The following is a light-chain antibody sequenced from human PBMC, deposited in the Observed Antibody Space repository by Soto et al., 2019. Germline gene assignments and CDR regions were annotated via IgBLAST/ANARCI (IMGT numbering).Light chain of an antibody. CDR1: SAHNTYA. CDR3: QTWGTGIWV. V-gene: IGLV4-69*01. J-gene: IGLJ3*02. Sequence: QAVLTQSPSASASLGASVKLTCTLSSAHNTYAIAWHQQQPQKGPRFLLKINSDGSHNKWDVIPDRFSGSSSGAERYLTISSLQSEDEADYYCQTWGTGIWVFGAGTKLTVL. CDR2: INSDGSH.